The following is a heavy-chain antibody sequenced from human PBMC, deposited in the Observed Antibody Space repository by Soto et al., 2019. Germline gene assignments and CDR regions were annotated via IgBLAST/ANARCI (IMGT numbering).Heavy chain of an antibody. J-gene: IGHJ5*02. Sequence: SETLSLTCTVSGGSISSGGYYWSWIRQHPGKGLEWIGYIYYSGSTYYNPSLKSRVTISVDTSKNQFSLKLSSVTAADTAVYYCARGHIVVVTARPYWFDPWGQGTLVTVSS. V-gene: IGHV4-31*03. CDR2: IYYSGST. CDR3: ARGHIVVVTARPYWFDP. CDR1: GGSISSGGYY. D-gene: IGHD2-21*02.